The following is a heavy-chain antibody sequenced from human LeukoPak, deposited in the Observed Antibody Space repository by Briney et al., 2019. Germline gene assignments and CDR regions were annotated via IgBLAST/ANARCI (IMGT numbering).Heavy chain of an antibody. Sequence: SETLSLTCTVSGGSISSGDYYWSWIRQPPGKGLEWIGYIYYSGSTYYSPSLKSRVTISVDTSKNQFSLKLSSVTAADTAVYYCARGYYDSSGYWALDYWGQGTLVTVSS. CDR3: ARGYYDSSGYWALDY. D-gene: IGHD3-22*01. J-gene: IGHJ4*02. CDR1: GGSISSGDYY. CDR2: IYYSGST. V-gene: IGHV4-30-4*01.